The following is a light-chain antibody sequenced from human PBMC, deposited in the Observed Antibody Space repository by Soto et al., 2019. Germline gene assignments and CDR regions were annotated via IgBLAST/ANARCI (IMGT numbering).Light chain of an antibody. V-gene: IGKV3-20*01. CDR2: GAS. J-gene: IGKJ4*01. CDR1: QSVSTN. CDR3: QQYGSSPLT. Sequence: EIVVTNSPSTLSVSPGERATLSCRASQSVSTNLAWYQQKPGQAPRLLVYGASSRATGIPDRFSGSGSGTDFTLTISRLEPEDFAVYYCQQYGSSPLTFGGGTKVDIK.